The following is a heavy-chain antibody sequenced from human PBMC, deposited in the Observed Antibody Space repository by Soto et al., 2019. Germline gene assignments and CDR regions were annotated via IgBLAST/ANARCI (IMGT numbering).Heavy chain of an antibody. D-gene: IGHD5-18*01. J-gene: IGHJ6*03. CDR1: GGSFSGYY. CDR3: ARGVNTAMVYCYYYMDV. V-gene: IGHV4-34*01. Sequence: SETLSLTCAVYGGSFSGYYWSWIRQPPGKGLEWIGEINHSGSTNYNPSLKSRVTISVDTSKNQFSLKLSSVTAADTAVYYCARGVNTAMVYCYYYMDVWGKGTTVTVSS. CDR2: INHSGST.